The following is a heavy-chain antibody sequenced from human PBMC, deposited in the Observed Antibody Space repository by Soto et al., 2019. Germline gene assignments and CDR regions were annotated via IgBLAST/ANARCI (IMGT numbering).Heavy chain of an antibody. V-gene: IGHV1-46*03. Sequence: ASVKVSCKASGYTFTSYYMHWVRQAPGQGLEWMGIINPSGGSTSYAQKFQGRVTMTRDTSTSTVYMELSSLRSEDTAVYYCARAFSTGGVHEAFDYWGQGTLVTVSS. D-gene: IGHD1-26*01. J-gene: IGHJ4*02. CDR3: ARAFSTGGVHEAFDY. CDR2: INPSGGST. CDR1: GYTFTSYY.